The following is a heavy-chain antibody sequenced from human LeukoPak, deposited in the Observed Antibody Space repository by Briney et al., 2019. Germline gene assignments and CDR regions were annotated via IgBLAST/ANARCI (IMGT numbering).Heavy chain of an antibody. J-gene: IGHJ6*02. Sequence: SETLSLTCAAYGGSFSGYYWSWIRQPPGKGLEWIGEINHSGSTNYNPSLKSRVTISVDTSKNQFSLKLSSVTAADTAVYYCARDRLRANYYYYGMDVWGQGTTVTVSS. CDR1: GGSFSGYY. D-gene: IGHD3-10*01. V-gene: IGHV4-34*01. CDR2: INHSGST. CDR3: ARDRLRANYYYYGMDV.